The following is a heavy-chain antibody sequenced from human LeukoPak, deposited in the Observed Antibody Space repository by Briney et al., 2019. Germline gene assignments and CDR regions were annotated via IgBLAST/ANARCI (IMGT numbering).Heavy chain of an antibody. CDR1: GGSFSGYY. CDR3: ARFRASNDNWYFDL. Sequence: SETLSLTCAVYGGSFSGYYWSWIRQPPGKGLEWIGEINHSGSTNYNPSLKSRVTISVDTSKNQFSLKLSSVTAADTAVYYCARFRASNDNWYFDLWGRGTLVTVSS. CDR2: INHSGST. J-gene: IGHJ2*01. V-gene: IGHV4-34*01. D-gene: IGHD3-22*01.